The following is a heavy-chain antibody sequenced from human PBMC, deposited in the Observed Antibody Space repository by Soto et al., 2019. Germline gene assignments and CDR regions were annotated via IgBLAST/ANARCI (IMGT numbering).Heavy chain of an antibody. Sequence: SETLSLTCTVSGDSISDYYWSWIRQPPGKGLEWIGYIYHSGSTYYNPSLKSRVTISLDASKIQFSLKLNSVTAADTAVYYCARASRNYFAYWGQGTLVTVYS. V-gene: IGHV4-59*01. CDR3: ARASRNYFAY. CDR2: IYHSGST. CDR1: GDSISDYY. J-gene: IGHJ4*02.